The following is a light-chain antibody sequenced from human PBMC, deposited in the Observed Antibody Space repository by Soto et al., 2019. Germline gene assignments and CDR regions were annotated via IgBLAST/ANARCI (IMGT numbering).Light chain of an antibody. CDR3: QQYSSWPRT. Sequence: EIVMTQSPATLSVSPGERATLSCRASQSVRSTLAWYQQKPGQAPRLLIYAASTRATGIPARFSGSGSGTEFTLSISSLQSADFAIYYCQQYSSWPRTFGQGTKVEAK. J-gene: IGKJ1*01. CDR2: AAS. V-gene: IGKV3-15*01. CDR1: QSVRST.